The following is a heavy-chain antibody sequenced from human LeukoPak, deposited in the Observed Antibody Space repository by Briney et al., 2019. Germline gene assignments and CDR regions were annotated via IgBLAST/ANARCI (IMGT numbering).Heavy chain of an antibody. V-gene: IGHV4-4*02. CDR1: LDSTTSKF. D-gene: IGHD1-14*01. J-gene: IGHJ4*02. CDR2: IHRSGSP. CDR3: AREILGGFNPGAY. Sequence: SETLSLTCTVSLDSTTSKFWSWVRQPPGKGLEWIGEIHRSGSPNYNPSLQSRVTISIDRSRNQIALELSSVTAVDTAVYYCAREILGGFNPGAYWGQGTLVTVSS.